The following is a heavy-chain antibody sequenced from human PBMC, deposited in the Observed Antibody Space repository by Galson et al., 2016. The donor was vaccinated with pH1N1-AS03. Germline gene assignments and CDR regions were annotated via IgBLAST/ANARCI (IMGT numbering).Heavy chain of an antibody. J-gene: IGHJ5*02. CDR3: ARQATPEGWLHYTWFDP. CDR2: VYYSGRT. V-gene: IGHV4-39*01. D-gene: IGHD5-24*01. Sequence: ETLSLTCSVSGDSMDSSSYHWGWIRQPPGEGLEWIGTVYYSGRTYYNPSLNRRVTISVDVSRRHFSLKLKSVSATDTGVYYCARQATPEGWLHYTWFDPWGQGTLVTVSS. CDR1: GDSMDSSSYH.